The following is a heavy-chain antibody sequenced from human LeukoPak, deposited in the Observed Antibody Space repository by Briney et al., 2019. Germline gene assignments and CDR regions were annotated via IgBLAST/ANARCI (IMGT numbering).Heavy chain of an antibody. J-gene: IGHJ4*02. V-gene: IGHV1-69*05. CDR2: IIPIFGTA. D-gene: IGHD3-22*01. Sequence: SVKVSCKASGYTFTSYGISWVRQAPGQGLEWMGRIIPIFGTANYAQKFQGRVTITTDESTSTAYMELSSLRSEDTAVYYCAREGSYYDSSGYYDYWGQGTLVTVSS. CDR3: AREGSYYDSSGYYDY. CDR1: GYTFTSYG.